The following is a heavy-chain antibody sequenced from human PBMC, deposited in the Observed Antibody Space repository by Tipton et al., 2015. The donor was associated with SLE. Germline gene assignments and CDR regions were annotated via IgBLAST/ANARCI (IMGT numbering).Heavy chain of an antibody. CDR1: GGSISTYY. CDR2: ISYSGST. J-gene: IGHJ6*03. D-gene: IGHD3-16*01. Sequence: TLSLTCTVSGGSISTYYWSWIRQPPGKGLEWIGYISYSGSTNYNPSLKSRVTISVDTSKNQFSLKLSSVTAADTAVYYRAGGDQGSSLYYYYYMDVWGKGTTVTVSS. V-gene: IGHV4-59*01. CDR3: AGGDQGSSLYYYYYMDV.